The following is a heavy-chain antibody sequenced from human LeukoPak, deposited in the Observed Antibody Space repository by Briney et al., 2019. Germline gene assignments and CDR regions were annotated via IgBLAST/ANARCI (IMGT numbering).Heavy chain of an antibody. V-gene: IGHV1-18*01. D-gene: IGHD3-3*02. CDR3: ARDYILPLETDNGDGFAI. J-gene: IGHJ3*02. CDR2: VSPSHTTR. Sequence: ASVKVSCKASGYTFRQYSISWVRQAPGKGFEWMGWVSPSHTTRVYAQDFQGRVTMTADTNTNTVSMELRSLRFDDTAVYFCARDYILPLETDNGDGFAIWGQGTVVTVSS. CDR1: GYTFRQYS.